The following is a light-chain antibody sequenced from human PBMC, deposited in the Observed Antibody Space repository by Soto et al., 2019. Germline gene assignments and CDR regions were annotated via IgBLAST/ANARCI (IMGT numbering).Light chain of an antibody. CDR1: QSINSN. CDR3: QQRSNWPPWT. V-gene: IGKV3-11*01. J-gene: IGKJ1*01. Sequence: VMTQSPATLSVSPGERATLSCTASQSINSNLAWYQQRPGQAPRLLIYDASNRATGIPARFSGSGSGTDFTLTISSLEPEDFAVYYCQQRSNWPPWTFGQGTKVDIK. CDR2: DAS.